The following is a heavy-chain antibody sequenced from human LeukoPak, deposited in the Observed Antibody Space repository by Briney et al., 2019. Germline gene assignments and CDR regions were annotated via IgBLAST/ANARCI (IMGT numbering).Heavy chain of an antibody. CDR2: ISDSGGST. Sequence: GGSLRLSCAASGFTFSSYAMSWVRQAPGKGLEWVSVISDSGGSTYYADSVKGRFTISRDNSKNTLYLQINSLRAEDTAVYYCAKLPGGSYPYYFDYWGQGALVTVSS. D-gene: IGHD3-16*01. CDR1: GFTFSSYA. V-gene: IGHV3-23*01. CDR3: AKLPGGSYPYYFDY. J-gene: IGHJ4*02.